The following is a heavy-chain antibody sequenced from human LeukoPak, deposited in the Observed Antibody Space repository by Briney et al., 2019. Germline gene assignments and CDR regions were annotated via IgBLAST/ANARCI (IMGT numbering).Heavy chain of an antibody. CDR1: GFTFSSYE. V-gene: IGHV3-48*03. D-gene: IGHD5-18*01. CDR3: ASDSYGAGLGFDI. CDR2: ISSSGNTI. J-gene: IGHJ3*02. Sequence: GGSLRLSCAASGFTFSSYEMNWVRQAPGKGLEWVSYISSSGNTIYYADSVKGRFTISRDNAKNSLYLQMNSLRAEDTAVYYCASDSYGAGLGFDIWGQGTMVTVSS.